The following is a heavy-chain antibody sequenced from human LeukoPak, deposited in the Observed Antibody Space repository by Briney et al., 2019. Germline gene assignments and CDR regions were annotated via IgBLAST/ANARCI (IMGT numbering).Heavy chain of an antibody. D-gene: IGHD5-24*01. CDR3: ARVGEWLQ. J-gene: IGHJ4*02. CDR2: IYYSGST. Sequence: PSEILSLTCTVSGGSISSYYWSWIRQPPGKGLEWIGYIYYSGSTNYNPSLKSRVTISVDTSKNQFSLKLSSVTAADTAVYYCARVGEWLQWGQGTLVTVSS. CDR1: GGSISSYY. V-gene: IGHV4-59*01.